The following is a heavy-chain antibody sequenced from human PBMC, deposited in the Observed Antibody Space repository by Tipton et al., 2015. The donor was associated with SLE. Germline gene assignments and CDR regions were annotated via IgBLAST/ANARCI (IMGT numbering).Heavy chain of an antibody. CDR1: GFTFSNYG. CDR2: IWFDGSNK. J-gene: IGHJ4*02. CDR3: AKEGSSLHDDILTGYDC. D-gene: IGHD3-9*01. Sequence: RSLRLSCAASGFTFSNYGMHWVRQAPGKGLEWVAVIWFDGSNKYYSDSVRGRFTISRDNSKNTLYLQMNSLRAEDTAVYYCAKEGSSLHDDILTGYDCWGQGTVVTVSS. V-gene: IGHV3-33*06.